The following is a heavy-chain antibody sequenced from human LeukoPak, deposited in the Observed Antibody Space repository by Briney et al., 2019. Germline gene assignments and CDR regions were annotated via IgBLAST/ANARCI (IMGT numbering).Heavy chain of an antibody. V-gene: IGHV4-34*01. J-gene: IGHJ3*02. Sequence: PSETLSLTCAVYGGSFSGYYWSWIRQPPGKGLEWIGEINHSGSTNYNLSLKSRVTISVDTSKNQFSLKLSSVTAADTAVYYCASTSCGGDCSDAFDIWGQGTMVTVSS. CDR2: INHSGST. CDR3: ASTSCGGDCSDAFDI. D-gene: IGHD2-21*02. CDR1: GGSFSGYY.